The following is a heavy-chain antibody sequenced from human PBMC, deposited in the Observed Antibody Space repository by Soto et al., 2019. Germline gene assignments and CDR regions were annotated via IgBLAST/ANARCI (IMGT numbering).Heavy chain of an antibody. CDR3: QSYVDIVATLVRDYYYGMDV. Sequence: LSLTCTVSGGSISSSSYYWGWIRQPPGKGLEWIGSIYYSGSTYYNPSLKSRVTISVDTSKNQFSLKLSSVTAADTAVYYCQSYVDIVATLVRDYYYGMDVWGQGTTVTVSS. V-gene: IGHV4-39*01. CDR2: IYYSGST. J-gene: IGHJ6*02. D-gene: IGHD5-12*01. CDR1: GGSISSSSYY.